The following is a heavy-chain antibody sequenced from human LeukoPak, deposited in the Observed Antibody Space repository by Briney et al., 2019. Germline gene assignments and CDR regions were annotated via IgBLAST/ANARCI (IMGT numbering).Heavy chain of an antibody. D-gene: IGHD6-19*01. J-gene: IGHJ3*02. CDR1: GYTFTSYG. V-gene: IGHV1-18*01. CDR2: ISAYNGNT. CDR3: ARSYSSGWYADAFDI. Sequence: GASVKVSCKASGYTFTSYGISWVRQAPGQGLEWMGWISAYNGNTNYAQKLQGRVTMTTDTSTSTAYRELRSLRSDDTAVYYCARSYSSGWYADAFDIWGQGTMVTVSS.